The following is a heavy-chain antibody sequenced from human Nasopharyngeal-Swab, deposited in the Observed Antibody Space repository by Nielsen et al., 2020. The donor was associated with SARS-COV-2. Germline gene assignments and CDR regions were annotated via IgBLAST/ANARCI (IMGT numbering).Heavy chain of an antibody. V-gene: IGHV3-7*01. CDR2: IKQDGGEK. D-gene: IGHD6-19*01. CDR1: GFTFSSYW. CDR3: AREGTGVAGIWVHYYYGMDV. J-gene: IGHJ6*02. Sequence: GGSLRLSCAASGFTFSSYWMSWVRQAPGKGLEWVANIKQDGGEKYYVDSVKGRFTISRDNAKNSLYLQMNSLRAEDTAVYYCAREGTGVAGIWVHYYYGMDVWGQGTTVTVSS.